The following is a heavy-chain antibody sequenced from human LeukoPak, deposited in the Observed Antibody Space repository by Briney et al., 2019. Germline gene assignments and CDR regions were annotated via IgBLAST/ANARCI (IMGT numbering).Heavy chain of an antibody. D-gene: IGHD4-17*01. CDR2: LSGSGIST. Sequence: GGSLRLSCAASGFTFSSYAMTWVRQAPGRGLQWVSALSGSGISTYYADSVKGRFTIARDNSKNTLYLQMNSLRTDDTAVYYCAKRRSTVTSAWDAFDIWGQGTMVTVSS. V-gene: IGHV3-23*01. CDR1: GFTFSSYA. CDR3: AKRRSTVTSAWDAFDI. J-gene: IGHJ3*02.